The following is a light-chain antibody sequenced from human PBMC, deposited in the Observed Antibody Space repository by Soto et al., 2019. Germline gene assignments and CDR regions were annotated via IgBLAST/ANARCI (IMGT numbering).Light chain of an antibody. CDR2: DAS. Sequence: EIVLTQSPATLSLSPGARATLSFRASQSVSNNLAWYQQKPVQAPRLLIYDASNRATAVPARFSGSGSGTDFPLTISRPEPEDFAVYYCQQRGCCPPLYTSGQGTKLEIQ. J-gene: IGKJ2*01. V-gene: IGKV3-11*01. CDR1: QSVSNN. CDR3: QQRGCCPPLYT.